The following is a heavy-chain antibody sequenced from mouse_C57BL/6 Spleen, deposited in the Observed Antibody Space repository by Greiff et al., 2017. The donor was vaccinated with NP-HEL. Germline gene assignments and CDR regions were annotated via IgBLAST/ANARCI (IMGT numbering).Heavy chain of an antibody. J-gene: IGHJ2*01. Sequence: EVQVVESGGGLVKPGGSLKLSCAASGFTFSSYAMSWVRQTPEKRLEWVATISDGGSYTYYPDNGKGRFTISRDNAKNNLYLQMSHLKSEDTAMYYCARDKTFDYWGQGTTLTVSS. CDR3: ARDKTFDY. CDR2: ISDGGSYT. CDR1: GFTFSSYA. V-gene: IGHV5-4*01.